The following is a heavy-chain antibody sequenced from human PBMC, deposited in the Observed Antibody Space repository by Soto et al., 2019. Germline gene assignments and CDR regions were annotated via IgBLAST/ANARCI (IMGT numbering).Heavy chain of an antibody. CDR2: INVGNGNT. Sequence: ASVKVSCKASGYTFTSNPMYWVRQAPGQRPEWMGVINVGNGNTRYSQKFQGRVTMTRDTSATTAYMELSSLRSEDTAVYYCARQYAYSTTWYHFDNWGQGTLVTVSS. D-gene: IGHD3-16*01. CDR3: ARQYAYSTTWYHFDN. CDR1: GYTFTSNP. J-gene: IGHJ4*02. V-gene: IGHV1-3*01.